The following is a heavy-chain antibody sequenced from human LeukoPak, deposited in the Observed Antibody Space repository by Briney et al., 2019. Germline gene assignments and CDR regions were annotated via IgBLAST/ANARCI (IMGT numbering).Heavy chain of an antibody. V-gene: IGHV3-7*03. J-gene: IGHJ6*02. CDR1: GVTFSSYW. CDR2: IKEDGSEK. Sequence: GGSLRLSCAASGVTFSSYWMSWVRQAPGKGLEWVANIKEDGSEKYYVDSVKGRFTISRDNAKNSLYLQMNSLRAEDTAVYYCARDQVVRGVPYYYYGMDVWGQGTTVTVSS. CDR3: ARDQVVRGVPYYYYGMDV. D-gene: IGHD3-10*01.